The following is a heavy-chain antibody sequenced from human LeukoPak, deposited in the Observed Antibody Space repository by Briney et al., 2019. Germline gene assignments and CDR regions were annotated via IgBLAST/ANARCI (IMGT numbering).Heavy chain of an antibody. CDR1: GFTFSNYE. J-gene: IGHJ4*02. Sequence: GGSLRLSCAASGFTFSNYEMNWVRQAPGKGLEWVSYISSSGSTIYYADSVKGRFTISRDNAKNSLYLQMNSLRAEDTAVYYCARGLVVSRDYWGQGTLVTVSS. CDR3: ARGLVVSRDY. D-gene: IGHD2-15*01. V-gene: IGHV3-48*03. CDR2: ISSSGSTI.